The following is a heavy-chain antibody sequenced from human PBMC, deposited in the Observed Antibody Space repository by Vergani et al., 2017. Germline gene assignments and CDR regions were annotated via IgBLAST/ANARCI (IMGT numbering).Heavy chain of an antibody. CDR2: ISYDGSNK. D-gene: IGHD2-2*01. J-gene: IGHJ1*01. CDR3: AKVGRRDQAPEYLQH. CDR1: GFTFSSYG. V-gene: IGHV3-30*18. Sequence: QVQLVESGGGVVQPGRSLRLSCAASGFTFSSYGMHWVRQAPGKGLEWVAVISYDGSNKYYADSVKGRFTISRDNSKNTLYLQMNSLRAEDTAVYYCAKVGRRDQAPEYLQHWGQGTLVTVSS.